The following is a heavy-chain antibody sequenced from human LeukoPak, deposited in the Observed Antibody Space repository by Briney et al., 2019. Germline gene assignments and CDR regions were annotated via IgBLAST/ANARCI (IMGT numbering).Heavy chain of an antibody. J-gene: IGHJ4*02. V-gene: IGHV3-30-3*01. D-gene: IGHD3-22*01. CDR3: ARYPSYYDSSIYYFDY. CDR2: ISYDGSNK. Sequence: GRSLRLSCAASGFTLSSYAMHWVRQAPGKGLEWVAFISYDGSNKYYADSVKGRFTISRDNSKNTLYLQMNSLRAEDTAVYYCARYPSYYDSSIYYFDYWGQGTLVTVSS. CDR1: GFTLSSYA.